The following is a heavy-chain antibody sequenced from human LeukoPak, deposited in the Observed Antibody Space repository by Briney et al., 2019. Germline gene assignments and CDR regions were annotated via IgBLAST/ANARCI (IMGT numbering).Heavy chain of an antibody. CDR1: GYTFTSYG. CDR3: ARYPLSYSSNWHYYFDY. V-gene: IGHV1-18*01. J-gene: IGHJ4*02. CDR2: ISGSNGNT. D-gene: IGHD6-13*01. Sequence: ASVNVSCKASGYTFTSYGVSWVRQAPGQGLAGMGCISGSNGNTNNAQKVQGRVTMTTDTSTSTAYMELRSLRSDDTAVYYCARYPLSYSSNWHYYFDYWGQGTLLTVSS.